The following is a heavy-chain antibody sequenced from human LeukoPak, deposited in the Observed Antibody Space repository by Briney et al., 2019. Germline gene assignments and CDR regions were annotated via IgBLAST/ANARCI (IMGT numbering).Heavy chain of an antibody. CDR3: VRSTAVLPFDY. D-gene: IGHD6-6*01. V-gene: IGHV3-30*03. J-gene: IGHJ4*02. CDR2: ISYDGNNK. CDR1: GFNFRHYG. Sequence: PGGSLRLSCAASGFNFRHYGMHWVRQAPGKGLEWVAVISYDGNNKYYADSVKGRFTISRDNSKNTLYLQMNSLRPEDTAVYYCVRSTAVLPFDYWGQGIPVTVSS.